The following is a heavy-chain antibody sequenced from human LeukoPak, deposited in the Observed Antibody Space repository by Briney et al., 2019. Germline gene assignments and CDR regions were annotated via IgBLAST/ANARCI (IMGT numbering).Heavy chain of an antibody. CDR1: GASISSYY. J-gene: IGHJ4*02. Sequence: PSETLSLTCTVSGASISSYYWSWIRQPPGKGLEWIGYIYNSETNYNLSPKSRVTISVDTSKNQFSLKLSSVTAADTAVYYCAKNTWELLQWGQGTLVTVSS. CDR2: IYNSET. V-gene: IGHV4-59*01. CDR3: AKNTWELLQ. D-gene: IGHD1-26*01.